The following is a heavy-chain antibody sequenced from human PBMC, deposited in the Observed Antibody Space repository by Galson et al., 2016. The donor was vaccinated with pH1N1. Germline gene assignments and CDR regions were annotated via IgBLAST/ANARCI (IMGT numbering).Heavy chain of an antibody. V-gene: IGHV3-33*01. CDR1: GFNFNTYG. CDR2: VWYDGNNK. CDR3: ARDYSYGCGEPYYYGMDV. J-gene: IGHJ6*02. D-gene: IGHD5-18*01. Sequence: SLRLSCAGSGFNFNTYGMHWVRQPPGKGLEWVALVWYDGNNKEYADSVKGRFSISRDNSKNTLYLQMNSLRVEDTAVYYCARDYSYGCGEPYYYGMDVWGQGTTVSVSS.